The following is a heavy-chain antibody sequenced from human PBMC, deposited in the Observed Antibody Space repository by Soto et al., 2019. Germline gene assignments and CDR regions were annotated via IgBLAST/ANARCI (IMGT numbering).Heavy chain of an antibody. CDR2: ISWNSGSI. CDR3: AKDMGSGYDFSAFDI. D-gene: IGHD5-12*01. V-gene: IGHV3-9*01. Sequence: GGSLRLSCAASGFTFDDYAMHWVRQAPGKGLEWVSGISWNSGSIGYADSVKGRFTISRDNAKNSLYLQMNSLRAEDTALYYCAKDMGSGYDFSAFDIWGQGTMVTVSS. J-gene: IGHJ3*02. CDR1: GFTFDDYA.